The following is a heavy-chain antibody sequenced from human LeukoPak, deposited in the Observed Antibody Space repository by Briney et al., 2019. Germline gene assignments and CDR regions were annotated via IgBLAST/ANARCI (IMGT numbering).Heavy chain of an antibody. D-gene: IGHD6-13*01. J-gene: IGHJ4*02. V-gene: IGHV3-11*01. CDR1: GFTFSDYY. CDR3: ARGSITAAGTAHDY. CDR2: ISSSGSTK. Sequence: GGSLRLSCAASGFTFSDYYISWIRQAPGKGLEWVSYISSSGSTKNYAESLKGRFTISRDNAKSYLYLQLNSLSAEDTAVYYCARGSITAAGTAHDYWGQGTLVTVSS.